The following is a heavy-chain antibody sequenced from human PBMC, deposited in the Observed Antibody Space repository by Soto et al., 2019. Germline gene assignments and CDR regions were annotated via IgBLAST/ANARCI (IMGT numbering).Heavy chain of an antibody. CDR2: ISSSGSFM. J-gene: IGHJ5*01. Sequence: GGSLRLSCAASGFSFSSDSMAWVRQAPGKGLEWVSSISSSGSFMNYADSVKGRFTISRDNARNSLYLQMSGLKDEDTAVYYCARDPPTGTTLDWVDSWGQGTLVTVSS. D-gene: IGHD1-7*01. CDR1: GFSFSSDS. V-gene: IGHV3-21*01. CDR3: ARDPPTGTTLDWVDS.